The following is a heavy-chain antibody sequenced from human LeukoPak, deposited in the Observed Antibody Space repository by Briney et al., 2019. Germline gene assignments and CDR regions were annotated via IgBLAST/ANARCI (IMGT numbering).Heavy chain of an antibody. D-gene: IGHD1-7*01. CDR1: GLIFSDQY. J-gene: IGHJ3*02. Sequence: GGSLRLSCAVSGLIFSDQYMDWVRHAPGKGLEWVGRTQNKANSYTMDYAASVRGRFTISRDDSKNSLSLQMNSLKTEDTAVYYCVRRNYVAFDIWGQGTMVIVSS. CDR2: TQNKANSYTM. CDR3: VRRNYVAFDI. V-gene: IGHV3-72*01.